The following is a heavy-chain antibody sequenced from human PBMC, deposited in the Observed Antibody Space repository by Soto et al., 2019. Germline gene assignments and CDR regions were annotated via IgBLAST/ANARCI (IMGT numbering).Heavy chain of an antibody. CDR1: GFTFSGYA. D-gene: IGHD3-10*01. CDR3: AKDSSRSHYASGSYYFDY. Sequence: EVHLLESGGDLVQPGGSLRLSCAASGFTFSGYAMNWVRQAPGKGLEWVSAISGSGGNTFYADSVKGRFTISRDNSKNTLYVQMNSLRAEDTAVYYCAKDSSRSHYASGSYYFDYWGQGTLVTVSS. J-gene: IGHJ4*02. CDR2: ISGSGGNT. V-gene: IGHV3-23*01.